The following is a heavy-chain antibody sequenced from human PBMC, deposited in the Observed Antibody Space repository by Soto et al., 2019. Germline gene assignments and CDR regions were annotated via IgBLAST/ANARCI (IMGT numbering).Heavy chain of an antibody. Sequence: GGSLRLSCAASGFTFSSYGMHWVRQAPGKGLEWVAVIWYDGSNKYYADSVKGRFTISRDNSKNTLYLQMNSLRAEDTAVYYCARELTPEPIGARGMDVWGQGTTVTVSS. D-gene: IGHD4-17*01. CDR3: ARELTPEPIGARGMDV. CDR2: IWYDGSNK. V-gene: IGHV3-33*01. J-gene: IGHJ6*02. CDR1: GFTFSSYG.